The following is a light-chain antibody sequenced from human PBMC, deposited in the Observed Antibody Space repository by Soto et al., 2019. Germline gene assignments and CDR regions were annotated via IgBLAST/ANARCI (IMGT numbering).Light chain of an antibody. CDR1: SSNIGSCT. Sequence: QSVLTQPPSVSGTPGQRVTISCSGRSSNIGSCTVNWYQQLPGTAPKLLIYNNNQWPSGVPDRFSGSKSGTSGSLAISGLQSEDEADYYCASWDDSLTGLYVFGTGTKVTVL. V-gene: IGLV1-44*01. CDR2: NNN. CDR3: ASWDDSLTGLYV. J-gene: IGLJ1*01.